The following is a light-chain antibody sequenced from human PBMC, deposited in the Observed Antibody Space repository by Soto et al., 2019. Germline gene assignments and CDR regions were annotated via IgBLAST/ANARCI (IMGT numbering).Light chain of an antibody. Sequence: DIQMTQSPSSLSASVGDRVTITCRASQGISNNLAWYQQKPGKVPKLLIYAASTLQSGVPSRFSGSGSGTDFTLTISSLQPEEVATYYCQKYNSVPITFGQGTRLEIK. V-gene: IGKV1-27*01. CDR2: AAS. J-gene: IGKJ5*01. CDR3: QKYNSVPIT. CDR1: QGISNN.